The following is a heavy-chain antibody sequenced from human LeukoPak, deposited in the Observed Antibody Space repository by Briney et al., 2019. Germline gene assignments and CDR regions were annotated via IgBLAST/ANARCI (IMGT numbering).Heavy chain of an antibody. CDR3: ARTHYYDSSGYYDY. CDR1: GGTFSSYA. CDR2: IIPIFGTA. Sequence: SVKVSCKASGGTFSSYAISWVRQAPGQGLEWMGGIIPIFGTANYAQKFQGRVTITADESTSTAYMELSSLRSKDTAVYYCARTHYYDSSGYYDYWGQGTLVTVSS. D-gene: IGHD3-22*01. J-gene: IGHJ4*02. V-gene: IGHV1-69*13.